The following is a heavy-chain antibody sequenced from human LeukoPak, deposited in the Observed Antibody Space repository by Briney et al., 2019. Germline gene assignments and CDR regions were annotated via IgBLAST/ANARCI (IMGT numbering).Heavy chain of an antibody. V-gene: IGHV6-1*01. CDR2: TYYRSKWYN. CDR1: GDSVSSNSAA. J-gene: IGHJ3*02. D-gene: IGHD6-13*01. Sequence: SQTLSLTCAISGDSVSSNSAAWNWIRQSPSRGLEWLGRTYYRSKWYNDYAASVKSRITINPDTSKNQFSLQLNSVTPEDTAVYYCARPYSSPPARAFDIWGQGTMVTVSS. CDR3: ARPYSSPPARAFDI.